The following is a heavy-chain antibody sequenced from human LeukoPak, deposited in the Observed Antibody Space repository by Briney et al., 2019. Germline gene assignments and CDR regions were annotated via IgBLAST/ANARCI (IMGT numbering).Heavy chain of an antibody. J-gene: IGHJ6*03. Sequence: SETLPLTCTVSGGYIGSYYLSWIRQPAGKGLEWIGGIYTSENTDYNPSLKSRVTMSVGMSTRQFSLRLTSVTAADNAVYYCAREGDYGDYSKSFYYMDVWGKGTTVTVSS. CDR2: IYTSENT. CDR1: GGYIGSYY. CDR3: AREGDYGDYSKSFYYMDV. D-gene: IGHD4-17*01. V-gene: IGHV4-4*07.